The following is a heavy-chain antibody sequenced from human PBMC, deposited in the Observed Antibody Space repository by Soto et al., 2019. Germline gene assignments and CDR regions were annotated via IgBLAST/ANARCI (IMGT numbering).Heavy chain of an antibody. D-gene: IGHD3-10*01. CDR2: IKQDGSEK. Sequence: GGSLRLSCAASVFTFSSYWMSWVRQAPGKGLEWVANIKQDGSEKYYVDSVKGRFTISRDNAKNSLYLQMNSLRAEDTAVYYCARDSLPRVSEWFDPWGQGTLVTVSS. CDR1: VFTFSSYW. V-gene: IGHV3-7*01. J-gene: IGHJ5*02. CDR3: ARDSLPRVSEWFDP.